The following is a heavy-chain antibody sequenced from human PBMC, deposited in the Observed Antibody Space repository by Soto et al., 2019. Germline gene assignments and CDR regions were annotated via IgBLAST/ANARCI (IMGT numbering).Heavy chain of an antibody. Sequence: GESLRLYCAASGFSFSTYGIHWVRQAPGKGLEWVAAISNDGSLKYYPDSVRGRFIITRDNSKNTAYLQMNSLCAEDTAVYYCAKDFSSATAAGTWAHCFDYWGQGTPVTVSS. D-gene: IGHD6-13*01. V-gene: IGHV3-30*18. CDR3: AKDFSSATAAGTWAHCFDY. CDR2: ISNDGSLK. CDR1: GFSFSTYG. J-gene: IGHJ4*02.